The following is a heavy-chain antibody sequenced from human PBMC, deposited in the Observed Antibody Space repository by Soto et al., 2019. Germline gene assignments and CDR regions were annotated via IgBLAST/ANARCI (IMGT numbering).Heavy chain of an antibody. D-gene: IGHD5-12*01. Sequence: SETLSLTCSVSGASINNYYWSWIRQPPGKGLEWIGYVYYTGSASTKYNPSLQSRVAMSVDSSKNQFSLKLTSMTAADTAIYYCAKYRRTDAEGYRLDFWGPGTLVTVSS. J-gene: IGHJ4*02. V-gene: IGHV4-59*01. CDR3: AKYRRTDAEGYRLDF. CDR1: GASINNYY. CDR2: VYYTGSAST.